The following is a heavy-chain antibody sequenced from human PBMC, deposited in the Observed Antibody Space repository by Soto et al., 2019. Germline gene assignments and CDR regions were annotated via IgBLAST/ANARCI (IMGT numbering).Heavy chain of an antibody. Sequence: PGESLKISCKTSVYSFNVYWIGWVRQMPGKGLEWKGIIYPGDSDIRYSPSFQGQVTISADNSISAAYLQWSSLKASDTAIYYCARQWGSGSFDYWGQGTLVTVSS. CDR2: IYPGDSDI. CDR1: VYSFNVYW. V-gene: IGHV5-51*01. J-gene: IGHJ4*02. CDR3: ARQWGSGSFDY. D-gene: IGHD6-19*01.